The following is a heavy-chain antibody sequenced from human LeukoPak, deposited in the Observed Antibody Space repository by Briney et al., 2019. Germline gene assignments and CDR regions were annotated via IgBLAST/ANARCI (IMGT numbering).Heavy chain of an antibody. D-gene: IGHD2-8*02. V-gene: IGHV3-53*01. J-gene: IGHJ6*02. Sequence: PGGSLRLSCAASGSMVSSNYMNWVRQAPGKGLEWVSVIYSGGSTYYADSVKGRFTISRDNSKNTVYLQMNSLRAEDTAVYYCARDSDTETGWYYYGMDVWGQGTTVTVSS. CDR1: GSMVSSNY. CDR2: IYSGGST. CDR3: ARDSDTETGWYYYGMDV.